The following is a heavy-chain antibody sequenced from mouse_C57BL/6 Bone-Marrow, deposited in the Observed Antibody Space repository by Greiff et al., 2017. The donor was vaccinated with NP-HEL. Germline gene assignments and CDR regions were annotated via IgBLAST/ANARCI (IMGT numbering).Heavy chain of an antibody. V-gene: IGHV5-12*01. CDR3: ARRSYGPYYYAMDY. J-gene: IGHJ4*01. D-gene: IGHD1-1*02. CDR2: ISNGGGST. Sequence: EVKLMESGGGLVQPGGSLKLSCAASGFTFSDYYMYWVRQTPEKRLEWVAYISNGGGSTYYPDTVKGRFTISRDNAKNTLYLQMSRLKSEDTAMYYCARRSYGPYYYAMDYWGQGTSVTVSS. CDR1: GFTFSDYY.